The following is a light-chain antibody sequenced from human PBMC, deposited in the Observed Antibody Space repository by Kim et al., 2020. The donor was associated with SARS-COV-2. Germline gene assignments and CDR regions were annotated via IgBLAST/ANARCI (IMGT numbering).Light chain of an antibody. CDR3: QSYDSSLSVVV. CDR1: SSSSGAGYG. V-gene: IGLV1-40*01. CDR2: GNS. J-gene: IGLJ2*01. Sequence: GVTVSCTGSSSSSGAGYGVHWDQQLPGTAPKRLIFGNSNRPSGVPDRFAGSKSGTSASLAITGLQAEDEADYYCQSYDSSLSVVVFGGGTQLTVL.